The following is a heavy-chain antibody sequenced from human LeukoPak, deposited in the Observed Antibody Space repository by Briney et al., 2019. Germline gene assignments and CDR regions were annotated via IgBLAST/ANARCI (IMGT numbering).Heavy chain of an antibody. J-gene: IGHJ5*02. Sequence: TPSETLSLTCTVSGGSISSYYWSWIRQPPGKGLEWIGYIYYSGSTNYNPSLKSRVTISVDTSKNQFSLKLSSVTAADTAVYYCARRGAAMPDVWFDPWGQGTLVTVSS. CDR2: IYYSGST. CDR3: ARRGAAMPDVWFDP. CDR1: GGSISSYY. D-gene: IGHD2-2*01. V-gene: IGHV4-59*08.